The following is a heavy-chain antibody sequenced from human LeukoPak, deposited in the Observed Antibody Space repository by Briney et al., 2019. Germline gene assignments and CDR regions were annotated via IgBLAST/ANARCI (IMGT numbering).Heavy chain of an antibody. D-gene: IGHD2-21*01. CDR3: ARRMVNSFDY. CDR1: GYTFTSYD. J-gene: IGHJ4*02. Sequence: GAPVKVSCKASGYTFTSYDINWVRQATGQGLEWMGWMNPNSGNTGYAQKFQGRVTMTRNTSISTTYMELSSLRSEGTAAYYCARRMVNSFDYWGQGTLVTVSS. V-gene: IGHV1-8*01. CDR2: MNPNSGNT.